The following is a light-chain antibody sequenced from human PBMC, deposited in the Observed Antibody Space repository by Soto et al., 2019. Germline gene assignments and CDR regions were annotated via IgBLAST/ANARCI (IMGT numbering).Light chain of an antibody. Sequence: EIVLTQSPGTLSLSPGEGGTLSCRASQSLRSSYLAWYQQKPGQAPRLLIYGASRRATGIPDRFSGSGSGTDFTLTINRLEPEDFAVYYCQQYSSSPRTFGRGTKV. V-gene: IGKV3-20*01. J-gene: IGKJ1*01. CDR1: QSLRSSY. CDR2: GAS. CDR3: QQYSSSPRT.